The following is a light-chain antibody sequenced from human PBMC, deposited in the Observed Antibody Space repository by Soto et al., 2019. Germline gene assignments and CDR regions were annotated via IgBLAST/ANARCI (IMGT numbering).Light chain of an antibody. Sequence: IVMTESPVTLSVSPGERATLSCRAIQSVSSNLAWYQQKTGQAPRLLIYGASTRATGVPARFSGSGSGTDFTITISSLHSEDFAVYYCQHYNNRXPWTFGQGTKV. CDR2: GAS. V-gene: IGKV3-15*01. CDR3: QHYNNRXPWT. J-gene: IGKJ1*01. CDR1: QSVSSN.